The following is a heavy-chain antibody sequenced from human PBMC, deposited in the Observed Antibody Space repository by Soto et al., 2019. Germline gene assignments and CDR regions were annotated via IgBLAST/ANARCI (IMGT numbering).Heavy chain of an antibody. CDR1: GGSFSGYY. V-gene: IGHV4-34*01. CDR2: INHSGST. D-gene: IGHD3-10*01. CDR3: ARVGMVRGVISLSGNDY. Sequence: QVQLQQWGAGLLKPSETLSLTCAVYGGSFSGYYWSWIRQPPGKGLEWIGEINHSGSTNYNPSLKSRVTLSVDTSKNQFSLKLSSVTAADTAVYYCARVGMVRGVISLSGNDYWGQGTLVTVSS. J-gene: IGHJ4*02.